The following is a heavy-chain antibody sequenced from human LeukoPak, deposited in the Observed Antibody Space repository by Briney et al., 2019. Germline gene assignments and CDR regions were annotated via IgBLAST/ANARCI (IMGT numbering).Heavy chain of an antibody. CDR2: IYYSGST. V-gene: IGHV4-59*08. CDR3: GSGSSRYFDY. CDR1: GGSISSHY. J-gene: IGHJ4*02. Sequence: SETLSLTCTVSGGSISSHYWSWIRQPPGKGLEWIGYIYYSGSTNYNPSLKSRVTISVDTSKNQFSLKLSSVTAADTAVYYCGSGSSRYFDYWGQGTLVTVSS. D-gene: IGHD1-26*01.